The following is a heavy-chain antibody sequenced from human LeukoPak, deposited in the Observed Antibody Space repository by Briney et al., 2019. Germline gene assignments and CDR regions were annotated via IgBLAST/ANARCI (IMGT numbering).Heavy chain of an antibody. Sequence: PSETLSLTCTVSGGSISSYYWSWIRQPPRKGLEWIGYIYYSGSTNYNPSLKSRVTISVDTSKNQFSLKLSSVTAADTAVYYCARRYSFYGMDVWGQGTTVTVSS. D-gene: IGHD6-13*01. CDR3: ARRYSFYGMDV. CDR2: IYYSGST. J-gene: IGHJ6*02. CDR1: GGSISSYY. V-gene: IGHV4-59*08.